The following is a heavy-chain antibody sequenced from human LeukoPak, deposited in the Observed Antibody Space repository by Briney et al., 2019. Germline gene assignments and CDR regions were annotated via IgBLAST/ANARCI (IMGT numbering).Heavy chain of an antibody. CDR2: ISWNSGSI. CDR3: AQDMGRYNWNYLDY. V-gene: IGHV3-9*01. J-gene: IGHJ4*02. CDR1: GFTLDDYA. Sequence: HPGRSLRLSCAASGFTLDDYAMHWVRQAPGKGLEWVSGISWNSGSIGYADSVKGRFTISRDNAKNSLYLQMNSLRAEDTALYYCAQDMGRYNWNYLDYWGQGTLVTVSS. D-gene: IGHD1-20*01.